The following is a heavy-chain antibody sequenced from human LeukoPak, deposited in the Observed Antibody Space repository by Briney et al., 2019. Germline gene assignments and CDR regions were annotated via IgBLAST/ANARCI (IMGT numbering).Heavy chain of an antibody. D-gene: IGHD5-12*01. V-gene: IGHV4-38-2*02. Sequence: SETLSLTCTVSGYSISSGYYWGWIRQPPGKGLEWIGGIYHSGSTYYNPSLKSRVTISVDTSKNQFSLKLSSVTAADTAVYYCAKISGYDFQFDYRGQGTLVTVSS. CDR3: AKISGYDFQFDY. J-gene: IGHJ4*02. CDR2: IYHSGST. CDR1: GYSISSGYY.